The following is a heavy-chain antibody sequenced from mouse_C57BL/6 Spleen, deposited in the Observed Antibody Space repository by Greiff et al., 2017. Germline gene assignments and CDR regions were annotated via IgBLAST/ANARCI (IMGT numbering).Heavy chain of an antibody. CDR1: GYSITSGYY. Sequence: EVQLQESGPGLVKPSQSLSLTCSVTGYSITSGYYWNWIRQFPGNKLEWMGYISYDGSNNYNPSLKNRISITRDTSKNQFFLKLNSVTTEDTATYYCARAFITAVVGYFDYWGQGTTLTVSS. J-gene: IGHJ2*01. D-gene: IGHD1-1*01. V-gene: IGHV3-6*01. CDR3: ARAFITAVVGYFDY. CDR2: ISYDGSN.